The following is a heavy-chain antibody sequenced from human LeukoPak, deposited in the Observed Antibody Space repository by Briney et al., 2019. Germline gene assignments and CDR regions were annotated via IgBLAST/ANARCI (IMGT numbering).Heavy chain of an antibody. CDR2: IYTSGST. D-gene: IGHD3-3*01. CDR1: GGSISIYY. V-gene: IGHV4-4*07. CDR3: ARDHDFWSGYYP. J-gene: IGHJ4*02. Sequence: SETLSLTCTVSGGSISIYYWSWIRQPAGGGLEWIGRIYTSGSTNYNPSLKSRVTMSVDTSKNQFSLKLSSATAADTAVYYCARDHDFWSGYYPWGQGTLVTVSS.